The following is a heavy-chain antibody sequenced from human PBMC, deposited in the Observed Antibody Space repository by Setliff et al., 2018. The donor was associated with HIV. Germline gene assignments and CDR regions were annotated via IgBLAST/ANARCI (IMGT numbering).Heavy chain of an antibody. Sequence: SETLSLTCAVYGGSFSGYYWSWSRQPPGKGLEWIGEINHSGSTNYSPSLKSRVTISTDMSKNQFSLKLTSVTAADTAVYYCARGIPELMYVKTSRRFDSWGRGTLVTVS. CDR2: INHSGST. CDR1: GGSFSGYY. D-gene: IGHD3-10*01. J-gene: IGHJ5*01. CDR3: ARGIPELMYVKTSRRFDS. V-gene: IGHV4-34*01.